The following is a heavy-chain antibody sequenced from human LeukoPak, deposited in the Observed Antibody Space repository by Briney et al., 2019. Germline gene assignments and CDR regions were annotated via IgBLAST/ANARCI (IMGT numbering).Heavy chain of an antibody. D-gene: IGHD3-3*01. J-gene: IGHJ5*02. CDR2: ITSSSSFI. CDR3: ARLALEWLLWNWFDP. Sequence: PGGSLRLSCAASGFTFTSYSMNWVRQAPGKGLEWVSYITSSSSFIKYADSVKGRFTISRDNAKNSLYLQMNSLRAEDTAVYYCARLALEWLLWNWFDPWGQGTLVTVSS. CDR1: GFTFTSYS. V-gene: IGHV3-48*01.